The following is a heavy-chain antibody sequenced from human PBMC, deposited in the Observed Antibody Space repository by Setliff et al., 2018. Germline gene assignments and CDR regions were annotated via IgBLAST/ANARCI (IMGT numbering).Heavy chain of an antibody. V-gene: IGHV3-11*04. J-gene: IGHJ4*02. Sequence: KPGGSLRLSCAASGFRFSDYYMSWARQAPGKGLEWISKISGNGITIYYADSVRGRFTISRDNAKNSLSLQMNSLRTEDTAVYYCFGAGTCSYWGQGTLVTVSS. D-gene: IGHD3-10*01. CDR2: ISGNGITI. CDR1: GFRFSDYY. CDR3: FGAGTCSY.